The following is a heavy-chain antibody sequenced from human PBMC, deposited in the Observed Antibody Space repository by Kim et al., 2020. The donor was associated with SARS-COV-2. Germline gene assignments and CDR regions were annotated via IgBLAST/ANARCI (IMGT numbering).Heavy chain of an antibody. V-gene: IGHV3-7*03. CDR2: IKQDGSEK. D-gene: IGHD3-3*01. Sequence: GGSLRLSCAASGFTFSSYWMSWVRQAPGKGLEWVANIKQDGSEKYYVDSVKGRFTISRDNAKNSLYLQMNSLRAEDTAVYYCASFPDDFWSGYSLPWGQGTLVTVSS. CDR3: ASFPDDFWSGYSLP. J-gene: IGHJ5*02. CDR1: GFTFSSYW.